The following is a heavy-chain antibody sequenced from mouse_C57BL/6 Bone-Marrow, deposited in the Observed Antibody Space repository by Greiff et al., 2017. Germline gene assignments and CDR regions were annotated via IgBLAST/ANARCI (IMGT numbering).Heavy chain of an antibody. J-gene: IGHJ2*01. D-gene: IGHD1-1*01. CDR1: GFSFNTYA. Sequence: EVKLMESGGGLVQPKGSLKLSCAASGFSFNTYAMNWVRQAPGKGLEWVARIRSKSNNYATYYADSVKDRFTISRDDSESMLYLQMNNLKTEDTAMYYCVRHNYYGSHFDYWGQGTTLTVSS. V-gene: IGHV10-1*01. CDR3: VRHNYYGSHFDY. CDR2: IRSKSNNYAT.